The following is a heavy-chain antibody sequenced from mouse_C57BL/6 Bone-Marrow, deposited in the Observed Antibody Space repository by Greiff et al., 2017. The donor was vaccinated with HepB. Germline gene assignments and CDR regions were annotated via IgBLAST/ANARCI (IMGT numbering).Heavy chain of an antibody. CDR2: IDPSDSYT. J-gene: IGHJ2*01. V-gene: IGHV1-59*01. Sequence: VQLQQPGAELVRPGTSVKLSCKASGYTFTSYWMHWVKQRPGQGLEWIGVIDPSDSYTNYNQKFKGKATLTVDTSSSTAYMQLSSLTSEDSAVYYCAREDYGSSYGDYWGQGTTLTVSS. CDR3: AREDYGSSYGDY. D-gene: IGHD1-1*01. CDR1: GYTFTSYW.